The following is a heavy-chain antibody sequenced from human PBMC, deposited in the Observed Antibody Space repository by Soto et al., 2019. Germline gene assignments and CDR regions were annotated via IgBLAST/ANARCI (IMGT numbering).Heavy chain of an antibody. CDR1: GFTVSSNY. J-gene: IGHJ6*03. Sequence: GXSLRLSCAASGFTVSSNYMSWFRQAPVKGLEWVSVIYSGGSTYYADSVKGRFTISRDNSKNTLYLQMNSLRAEDTAVYYCARGHHYYMDVWGKGTTVTVSS. CDR2: IYSGGST. CDR3: ARGHHYYMDV. V-gene: IGHV3-66*01.